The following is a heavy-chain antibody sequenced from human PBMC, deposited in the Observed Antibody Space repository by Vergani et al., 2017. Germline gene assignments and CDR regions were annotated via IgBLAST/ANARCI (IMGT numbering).Heavy chain of an antibody. CDR3: ARRNYYYSRGDCLTRWHNWFDP. CDR1: GFIFSHYW. J-gene: IGHJ5*02. CDR2: INQDESGK. Sequence: EVQLVESGGGLVQPGGSLRLSCAASGFIFSHYWMSWVRQAPGKGREWVANINQDESGKYYVDSVKGRFTISRDNAKNSLYLQMNSLRPEDTALYYGARRNYYYSRGDCLTRWHNWFDPWGQGTLITFSS. D-gene: IGHD3-22*01. V-gene: IGHV3-7*03.